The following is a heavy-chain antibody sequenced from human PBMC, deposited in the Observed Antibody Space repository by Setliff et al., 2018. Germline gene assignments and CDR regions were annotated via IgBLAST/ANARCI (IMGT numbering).Heavy chain of an antibody. CDR1: GGTFSSYG. Sequence: ASVKVSCKASGGTFSSYGISWVRQAPGQGLEWMGGTIPIFGTTDYAQKFQGRVTIITDESTSTAFMQLSSLGSEDTAVYYCVREGVDSRSSTDYRYYMDVWGKGPRSPSP. J-gene: IGHJ6*03. CDR3: VREGVDSRSSTDYRYYMDV. CDR2: TIPIFGTT. V-gene: IGHV1-69*05. D-gene: IGHD3-22*01.